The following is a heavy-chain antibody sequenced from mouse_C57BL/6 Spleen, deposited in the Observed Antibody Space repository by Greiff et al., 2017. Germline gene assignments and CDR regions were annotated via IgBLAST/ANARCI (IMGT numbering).Heavy chain of an antibody. D-gene: IGHD2-3*01. CDR2: ISGGGGNT. J-gene: IGHJ3*01. V-gene: IGHV5-9*01. CDR1: GFTFSSYT. Sequence: EVQLVESGGGLVKPGGSLKLSCAASGFTFSSYTMSWVRQTPEKRLEWVATISGGGGNTYYPDSVKGRFTISRDNAKNTLYLQMSSLRSEDTALYYCAIYDGSFFAYWGQGTLVTVSA. CDR3: AIYDGSFFAY.